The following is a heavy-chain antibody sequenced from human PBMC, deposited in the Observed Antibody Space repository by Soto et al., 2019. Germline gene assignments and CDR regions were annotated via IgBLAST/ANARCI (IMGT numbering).Heavy chain of an antibody. D-gene: IGHD2-2*01. Sequence: SETLSLTCTVSGGSISSSSYYWGWIRQPPGKGLEWIGSIYYSGSTYYNPSLKSRVTISVDTSKNEFSLKLSSVTAADTAVYYCAASSTSSHGPWGQGTLVTVSS. CDR3: AASSTSSHGP. CDR2: IYYSGST. CDR1: GGSISSSSYY. V-gene: IGHV4-39*01. J-gene: IGHJ5*02.